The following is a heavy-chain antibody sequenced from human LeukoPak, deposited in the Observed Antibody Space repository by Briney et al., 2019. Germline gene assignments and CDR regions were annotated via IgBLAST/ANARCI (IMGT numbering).Heavy chain of an antibody. J-gene: IGHJ3*02. CDR2: ISSSSSYI. D-gene: IGHD3-22*01. CDR3: ARDPPVYYYDSSGYDAFDI. V-gene: IGHV3-21*01. Sequence: PGGSLRLSCAASGFTFSSYSMNWVRQAPGKGLEWVSSISSSSSYIYYADSVKGRFTISRDNAKNSLYLQMDSLRAEDTAVYYCARDPPVYYYDSSGYDAFDIWGQGTMVTVSS. CDR1: GFTFSSYS.